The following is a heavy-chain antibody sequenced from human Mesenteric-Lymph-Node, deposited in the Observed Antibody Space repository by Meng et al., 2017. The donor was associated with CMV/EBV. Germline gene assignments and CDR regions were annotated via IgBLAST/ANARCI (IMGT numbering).Heavy chain of an antibody. Sequence: GESLKISCTASGFTFRSFWMTWVRQAPGKGLEWVANIKQDGSETYYVDSVKGRFSISRDNAKDSLYLQMNSLRADDTAVYYCARDHFLVWLDWGQGTLVTVSS. CDR3: ARDHFLVWLD. D-gene: IGHD3-3*01. CDR2: IKQDGSET. CDR1: GFTFRSFW. J-gene: IGHJ4*02. V-gene: IGHV3-7*01.